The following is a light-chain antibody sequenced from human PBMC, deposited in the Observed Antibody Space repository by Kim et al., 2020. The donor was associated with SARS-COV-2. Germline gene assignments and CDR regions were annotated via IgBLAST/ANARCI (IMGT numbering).Light chain of an antibody. CDR3: QQSYSSLTWT. Sequence: DIQMTQSPSSLSPSLGDTVTISCRSSQSISTYLNWYQQRPGRAPELLIFSASILQGGFPSRFSGSGSGTEFTLTISSLQPEDSGTYYCQQSYSSLTWTFGQGTKVDIK. CDR2: SAS. CDR1: QSISTY. J-gene: IGKJ1*01. V-gene: IGKV1-39*01.